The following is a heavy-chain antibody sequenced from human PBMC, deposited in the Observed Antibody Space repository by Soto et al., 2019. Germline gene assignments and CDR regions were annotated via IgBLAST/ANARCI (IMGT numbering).Heavy chain of an antibody. V-gene: IGHV1-18*01. J-gene: IGHJ4*02. Sequence: GSSVNASSKASGYTFTSYGISWVRQAPGQGLEWMGWISAYNGNTNYAQKLQGRVTMTTDTSTSTAYMELRSLRSDDTAVYYCASDCPLQREWGQGTLVIVSS. D-gene: IGHD6-25*01. CDR3: ASDCPLQRE. CDR1: GYTFTSYG. CDR2: ISAYNGNT.